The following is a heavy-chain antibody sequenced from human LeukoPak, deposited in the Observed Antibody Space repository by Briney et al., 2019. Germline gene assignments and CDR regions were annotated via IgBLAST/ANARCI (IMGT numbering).Heavy chain of an antibody. CDR1: GGSFNYY. Sequence: SETLSLTCAVYGGSFNYYWSWIRQPPGKGLEWIGDINQSGITNYDPSLKSRVTISIDTSKNQLSLKVTSVTASDTDVYYCARGSHRAWEVLLDWGQGTLVTVSS. CDR2: INQSGIT. CDR3: ARGSHRAWEVLLD. D-gene: IGHD3-10*01. J-gene: IGHJ4*02. V-gene: IGHV4-34*01.